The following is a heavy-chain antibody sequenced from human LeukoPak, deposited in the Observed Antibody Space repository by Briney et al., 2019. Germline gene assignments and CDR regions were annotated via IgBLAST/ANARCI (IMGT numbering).Heavy chain of an antibody. V-gene: IGHV5-51*01. CDR3: VRHGLGTNWFGFDY. Sequence: PGESLKISCKGSGYTFSTYWIGWVRQMPGKGLEWMGIIYPADSKPRSSPSFQGQVTISADKSISTAYLQWSSLKASDSAMYYCVRHGLGTNWFGFDYWGQGTLVTVSS. D-gene: IGHD1-1*01. CDR1: GYTFSTYW. CDR2: IYPADSKP. J-gene: IGHJ4*02.